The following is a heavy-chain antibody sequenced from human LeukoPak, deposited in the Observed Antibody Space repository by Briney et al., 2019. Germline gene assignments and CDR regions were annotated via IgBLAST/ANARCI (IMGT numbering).Heavy chain of an antibody. CDR3: ASGLTWDFDY. J-gene: IGHJ4*02. CDR1: GFTLSTYW. D-gene: IGHD2-21*02. Sequence: GGSLRLSCAASGFTLSTYWVNWVRQAPGKGLEWVATIKQDGSEKYYVDSVKGRFTISRDNAKNSLYLQMNSLRAEDTAVYYCASGLTWDFDYWGQGTLVTVSS. V-gene: IGHV3-7*01. CDR2: IKQDGSEK.